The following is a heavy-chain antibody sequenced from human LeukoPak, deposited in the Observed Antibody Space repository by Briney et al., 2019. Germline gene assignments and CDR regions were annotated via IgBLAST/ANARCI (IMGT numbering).Heavy chain of an antibody. Sequence: NPSETLSLTCTVSGGSISSSSYYWGWIRQPPGKGLEWIGAINHSGSTNYNPSLKSRVTISVDTSKNQFSLKLISVTAADTAVYYCARGYYRPSYDYVWGSSRGRYYFDYWGQGTLVTVSS. CDR3: ARGYYRPSYDYVWGSSRGRYYFDY. J-gene: IGHJ4*02. V-gene: IGHV4-39*07. CDR1: GGSISSSSYY. D-gene: IGHD3-16*02. CDR2: INHSGST.